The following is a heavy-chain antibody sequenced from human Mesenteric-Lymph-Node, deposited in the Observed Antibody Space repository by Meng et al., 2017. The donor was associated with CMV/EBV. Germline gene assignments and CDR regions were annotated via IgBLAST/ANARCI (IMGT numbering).Heavy chain of an antibody. J-gene: IGHJ4*02. Sequence: ASVKVSCKASGGTFSSYTISWVRQAPGQGLEWMGWINPSSGGTNYAQKFKGRVTMTRDTSISTVYMELSRLRSDDTAVYYCARALRGVAQPPDYWGQGTLVTVSS. CDR3: ARALRGVAQPPDY. D-gene: IGHD3-10*01. V-gene: IGHV1-2*02. CDR1: GGTFSSYT. CDR2: INPSSGGT.